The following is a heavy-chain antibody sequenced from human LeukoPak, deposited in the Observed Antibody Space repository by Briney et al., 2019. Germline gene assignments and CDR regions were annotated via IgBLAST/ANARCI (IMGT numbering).Heavy chain of an antibody. J-gene: IGHJ3*02. D-gene: IGHD1-26*01. Sequence: AGGSLRLSCAASGFTFSSYAMSWVRQAPGKGLEWVSAISGSGGSTYYADSVKGRFTISRDNSKNTLYLQMNSLRAEDTAVYYCAKEKVDRYSGSRSSSFDIWGQGTMVTVSS. CDR2: ISGSGGST. CDR3: AKEKVDRYSGSRSSSFDI. V-gene: IGHV3-23*01. CDR1: GFTFSSYA.